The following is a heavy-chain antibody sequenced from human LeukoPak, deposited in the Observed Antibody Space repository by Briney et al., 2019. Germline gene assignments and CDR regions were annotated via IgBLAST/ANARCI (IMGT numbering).Heavy chain of an antibody. CDR1: GFTFSSYG. D-gene: IGHD2-15*01. V-gene: IGHV3-30*02. Sequence: GGSLRLSCAASGFTFSSYGMHWVRQAPGKGLEWVAFIRYDGSNKYYADSVKGRFTISRDNSKNTLYLQMNSLRAEDTAVYYCAKDRIDIVVVVAASYFDYWGQGTLVTVSS. J-gene: IGHJ4*02. CDR3: AKDRIDIVVVVAASYFDY. CDR2: IRYDGSNK.